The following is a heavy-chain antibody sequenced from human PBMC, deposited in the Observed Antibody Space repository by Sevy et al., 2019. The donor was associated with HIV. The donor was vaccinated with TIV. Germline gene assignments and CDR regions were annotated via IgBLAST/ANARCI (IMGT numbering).Heavy chain of an antibody. CDR2: MNTNTGNT. CDR3: ARASGSQLRYGMDV. J-gene: IGHJ6*02. D-gene: IGHD6-19*01. CDR1: GFNFASYD. V-gene: IGHV1-8*01. Sequence: ASVKVSCQASGFNFASYDIYWVRQATGQGLEWMGRMNTNTGNTDFAQKFQGRVTMTRNSSITTAYMELRDLRSEDTAVYYCARASGSQLRYGMDVWGQGTTVTVSS.